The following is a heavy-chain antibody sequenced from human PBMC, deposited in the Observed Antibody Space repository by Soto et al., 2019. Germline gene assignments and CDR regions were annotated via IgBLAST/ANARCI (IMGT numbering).Heavy chain of an antibody. CDR1: GGSMSSYY. J-gene: IGHJ4*02. Sequence: SETLSLTCTVSGGSMSSYYWSWIRQPPGKGLQWIGYIYYSGSTNYNPSLKSRVTISVDTSKKQFALKLNSVTAADTAVYYCARESGGSFKVDYWGQEILVTSPQ. V-gene: IGHV4-59*01. D-gene: IGHD2-15*01. CDR3: ARESGGSFKVDY. CDR2: IYYSGST.